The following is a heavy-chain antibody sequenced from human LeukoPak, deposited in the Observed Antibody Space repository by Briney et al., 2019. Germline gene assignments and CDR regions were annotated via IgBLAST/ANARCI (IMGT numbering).Heavy chain of an antibody. D-gene: IGHD2-2*01. CDR2: ICGSGGST. V-gene: IGHV3-23*01. Sequence: RGSLRLSCAASGFTFSSSAMSWVRQAPGKGLEWVSAICGSGGSTYYADSVKGRFTISRDNSKNTLYLQMNSLRAEDTAVYYCAKGDCSSTSCYSEYYFDYWGQGTLVTVSS. J-gene: IGHJ4*02. CDR3: AKGDCSSTSCYSEYYFDY. CDR1: GFTFSSSA.